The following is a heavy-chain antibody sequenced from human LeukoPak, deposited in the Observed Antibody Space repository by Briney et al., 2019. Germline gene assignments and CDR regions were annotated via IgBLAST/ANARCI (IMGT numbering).Heavy chain of an antibody. V-gene: IGHV3-23*01. J-gene: IGHJ4*02. CDR3: AKDHSTVPYYFDY. CDR1: GFTFSNHA. CDR2: ISGSGSST. Sequence: PGGSLRLSCAASGFTFSNHAMNWVRQAPGKGLEWVSGISGSGSSTYYADSVKGRFTISRDNSKNTLYLQMNSLRAEDTATYYCAKDHSTVPYYFDYWGQGTLVTVSS. D-gene: IGHD5/OR15-5a*01.